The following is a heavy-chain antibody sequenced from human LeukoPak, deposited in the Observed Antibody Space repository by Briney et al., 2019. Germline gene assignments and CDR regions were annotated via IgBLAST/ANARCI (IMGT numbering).Heavy chain of an antibody. J-gene: IGHJ4*02. V-gene: IGHV1-2*02. Sequence: GASVKVSCKASGYTFTGYYMHWVRQAPGQGLEWMGWINPNSGGTNYAQKFQGRVTMTRDTSISTAYMELSRLTSDDTAVYYCARDGPVTGTYYFDYWGQGTLVTVSS. CDR1: GYTFTGYY. CDR3: ARDGPVTGTYYFDY. D-gene: IGHD1-7*01. CDR2: INPNSGGT.